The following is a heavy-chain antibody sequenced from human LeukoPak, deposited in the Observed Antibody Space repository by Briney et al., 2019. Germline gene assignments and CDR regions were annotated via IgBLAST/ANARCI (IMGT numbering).Heavy chain of an antibody. CDR3: AKDIAYYYDSSGPLFDN. CDR2: IRHDGGNK. CDR1: GFTVTSYG. Sequence: GGSLRLSCAASGFTVTSYGMHWVRQAPGKGLEWVAFIRHDGGNKCYTDSVKGRFTISRDNSKNTLYLQMNSLRAEDTAVYYCAKDIAYYYDSSGPLFDNWGQGTLVTVSS. D-gene: IGHD3-22*01. J-gene: IGHJ4*02. V-gene: IGHV3-30*02.